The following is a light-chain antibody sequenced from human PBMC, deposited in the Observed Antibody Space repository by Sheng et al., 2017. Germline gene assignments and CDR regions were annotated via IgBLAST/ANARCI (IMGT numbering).Light chain of an antibody. CDR2: DVT. CDR1: NNDIGAYNY. Sequence: QSALTQPASVSGSPGQSITISCTGTNNDIGAYNYVSWYQQHPGEAPTIMIFDVTKRLSGVSDRFSGSRSGDTASLTISGLQPEDEADYYCSSYTRDTSVVFGGGTKLTV. CDR3: SSYTRDTSVV. V-gene: IGLV2-14*03. J-gene: IGLJ2*01.